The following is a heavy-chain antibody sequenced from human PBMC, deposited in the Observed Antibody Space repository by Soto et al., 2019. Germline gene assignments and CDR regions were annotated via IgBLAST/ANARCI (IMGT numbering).Heavy chain of an antibody. Sequence: QVQLVESGGGVVQSGRTLRLSCAASGFIFSSYGMHWVRQAPGKGLEWMAGISYDGSNKQYSDSVKGRLTIARDNSKNTVYLQMTSLKLEDTAVYYCAKDWGAAAGFYNWFDPWGQGTLVAVSS. CDR1: GFIFSSYG. V-gene: IGHV3-30*18. CDR2: ISYDGSNK. CDR3: AKDWGAAAGFYNWFDP. J-gene: IGHJ5*02. D-gene: IGHD6-13*01.